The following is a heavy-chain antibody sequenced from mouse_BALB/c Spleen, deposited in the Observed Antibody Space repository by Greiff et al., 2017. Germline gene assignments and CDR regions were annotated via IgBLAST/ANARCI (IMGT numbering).Heavy chain of an antibody. CDR3: ARSLLLRSAMDY. J-gene: IGHJ4*01. V-gene: IGHV2-6-2*01. D-gene: IGHD1-1*01. CDR2: IWSDGST. CDR1: GFSLTSYG. Sequence: QVQLKESGPDLVAPSQSLSITCTVSGFSLTSYGVHWVRQPPGKGLEWLVVIWSDGSTTYNSALKSRLSISKDNSKSQVFLKMNSLQTDDTAMYYCARSLLLRSAMDYWGQGTSVTVSS.